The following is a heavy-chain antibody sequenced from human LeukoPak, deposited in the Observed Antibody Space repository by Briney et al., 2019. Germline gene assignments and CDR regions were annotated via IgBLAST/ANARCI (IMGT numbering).Heavy chain of an antibody. V-gene: IGHV3-7*01. Sequence: GGSLRLSCAASGFTFSSHWMSWVRQAPGKGLEWVANIKQDGSEKYYVDSVKGRFTISRDNAKNSLYLQMNSLRAEDTAVYYCARDARYYYGSGSYYNHFAYWGQGTLVTVSS. CDR2: IKQDGSEK. D-gene: IGHD3-10*01. CDR1: GFTFSSHW. CDR3: ARDARYYYGSGSYYNHFAY. J-gene: IGHJ4*02.